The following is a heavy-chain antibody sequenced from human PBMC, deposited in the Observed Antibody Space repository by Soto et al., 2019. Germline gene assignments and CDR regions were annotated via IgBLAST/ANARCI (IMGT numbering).Heavy chain of an antibody. CDR1: GGSIRSSTYY. CDR2: IYYSGST. Sequence: PSETLSLTCTVSGGSIRSSTYYWGWIRQPPGKGLEWIGSIYYSGSTHYNPSLKSRVTMSVDTSTNQFSLKLNSVTAADTAVYYCARSVFPWGQGTLVTVSS. J-gene: IGHJ5*02. CDR3: ARSVFP. V-gene: IGHV4-39*07.